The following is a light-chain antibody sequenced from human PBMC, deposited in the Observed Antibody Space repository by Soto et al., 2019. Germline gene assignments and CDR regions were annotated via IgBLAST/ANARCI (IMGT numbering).Light chain of an antibody. CDR1: SSDVGAFNY. V-gene: IGLV2-14*01. CDR3: SSYTSSGTLYV. Sequence: QSVLTQPASLSSSPGQSITISCTGTSSDVGAFNYVSWFQHHPGKAPKLMISEVNNRPSGVSTRFSGSKSGDTASLTISGLQAEDEADYYCSSYTSSGTLYVFGTGTKVTVL. CDR2: EVN. J-gene: IGLJ1*01.